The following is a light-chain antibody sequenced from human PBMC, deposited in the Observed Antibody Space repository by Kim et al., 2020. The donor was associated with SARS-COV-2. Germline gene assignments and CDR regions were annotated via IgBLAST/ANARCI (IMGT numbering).Light chain of an antibody. CDR1: QSVSSN. CDR3: QQYNNWPPWT. Sequence: LGERPSLSCRSSQSVSSNLAWYQQKPGQPPRLLIYGASTRATGIPSRFSGSGSGTEFTLTISSLQSEDFAVYYCQQYNNWPPWTFGQGTKVDIK. V-gene: IGKV3-15*01. CDR2: GAS. J-gene: IGKJ1*01.